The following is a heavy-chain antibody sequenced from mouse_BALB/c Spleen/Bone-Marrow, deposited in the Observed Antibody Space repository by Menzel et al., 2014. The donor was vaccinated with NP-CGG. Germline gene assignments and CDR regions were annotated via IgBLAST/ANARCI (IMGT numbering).Heavy chain of an antibody. CDR3: ARSGYGYDWFAY. Sequence: QVQLKDSGPELVRPGVSVKISCKGSGYTFTDYAMHWVKQSHAKSLEWIGVISTYSGNTNYNQKFKGKATMTVDKSSSTAYMELARSTSEDSAIYYCARSGYGYDWFAYWGQGTLVTVSA. J-gene: IGHJ3*01. CDR2: ISTYSGNT. D-gene: IGHD2-2*01. V-gene: IGHV1-67*01. CDR1: GYTFTDYA.